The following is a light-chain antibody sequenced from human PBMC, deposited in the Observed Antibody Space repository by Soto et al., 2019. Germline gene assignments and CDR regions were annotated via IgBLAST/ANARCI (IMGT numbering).Light chain of an antibody. CDR2: GAS. J-gene: IGKJ3*01. Sequence: EIVMTQSPATLSVSPGERATLSCRASERVSKSYLAGYQRKPGQAPRLLSYGASSRSTLIPDRFSVSGSVTELTLTISSLKSEDFAVYYGQQYNNWPPESTFGPGTKVDIK. V-gene: IGKV3-15*01. CDR3: QQYNNWPPEST. CDR1: ERVSKSY.